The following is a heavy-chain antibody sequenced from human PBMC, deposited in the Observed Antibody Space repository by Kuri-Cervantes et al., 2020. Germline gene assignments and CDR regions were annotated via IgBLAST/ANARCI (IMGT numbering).Heavy chain of an antibody. J-gene: IGHJ5*02. CDR1: GFSLSNARMG. CDR2: IFSNDEK. V-gene: IGHV2-26*01. CDR3: ARIRQQLGNWFDP. D-gene: IGHD6-13*01. Sequence: SGPTLVKPTETLTLTCTVSGFSLSNARMGVSWIRQPPGKALEWLAHIFSNDEKSYSTSLKSRLTISKDTSKSQVVLTMTNMDPVDTATYYCARIRQQLGNWFDPWGQGTLVTVSS.